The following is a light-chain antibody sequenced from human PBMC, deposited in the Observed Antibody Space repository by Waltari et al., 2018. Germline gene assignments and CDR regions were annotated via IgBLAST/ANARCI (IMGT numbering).Light chain of an antibody. CDR1: ALPKKY. CDR2: EDS. J-gene: IGLJ3*02. Sequence: SYELTQPPSVSVSPGQTARITCSGDALPKKYAFWYQQKSGQAPVLVIYEDSNRPPGSAERFSGPSSGTMATLTISGAQVEDEADYYCDSTYSSGNLRVFGGGTKLTVL. V-gene: IGLV3-10*01. CDR3: DSTYSSGNLRV.